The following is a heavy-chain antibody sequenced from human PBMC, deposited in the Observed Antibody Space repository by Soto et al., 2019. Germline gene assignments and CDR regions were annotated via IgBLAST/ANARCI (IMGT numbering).Heavy chain of an antibody. CDR3: ARETGTSEGEGAFDI. V-gene: IGHV6-1*01. D-gene: IGHD1-7*01. Sequence: PSQTISLTCAISGDSISSNIAAWNWIRQPPSRGLEWLGRTYYRSKWYNDYAVSVKSRITINPDTSKNQFSLQLNSVTPEDTAVYYCARETGTSEGEGAFDIWGQGTMVTVSS. CDR2: TYYRSKWYN. J-gene: IGHJ3*02. CDR1: GDSISSNIAA.